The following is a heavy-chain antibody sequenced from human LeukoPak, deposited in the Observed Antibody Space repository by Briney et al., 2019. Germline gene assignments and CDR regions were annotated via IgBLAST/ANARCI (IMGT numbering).Heavy chain of an antibody. CDR1: GFTFSAYA. J-gene: IGHJ4*02. D-gene: IGHD2-2*01. Sequence: PGGSLRLSCEASGFTFSAYAMTWVRQAPGKGLEWVSAISGSGGTTYYADSVKGRFTISRDNSKNTLYLQMNSLRAEDTAVYYCAKDVCSSASCRTFDYWGQGTLVTVSS. CDR2: ISGSGGTT. V-gene: IGHV3-23*01. CDR3: AKDVCSSASCRTFDY.